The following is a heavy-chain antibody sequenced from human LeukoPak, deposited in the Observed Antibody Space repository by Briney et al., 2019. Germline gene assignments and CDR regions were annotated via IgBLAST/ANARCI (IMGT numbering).Heavy chain of an antibody. J-gene: IGHJ6*03. D-gene: IGHD5-18*01. CDR1: GGSTSSYY. Sequence: SETLSLTCTVSGGSTSSYYWSWIRQPPGKGLEWIGYIYYSGSTNYNPSLMSRVTISVDTSKNQFSLKLSSVTAADTAVYYCARAIRGGNTGIQLWGSGYYYYMDVWGKGTTVTISS. V-gene: IGHV4-59*01. CDR3: ARAIRGGNTGIQLWGSGYYYYMDV. CDR2: IYYSGST.